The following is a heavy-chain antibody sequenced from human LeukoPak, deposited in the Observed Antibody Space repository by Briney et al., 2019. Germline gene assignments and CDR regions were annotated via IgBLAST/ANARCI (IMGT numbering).Heavy chain of an antibody. CDR3: ARGGGYSGYDSLTPGYYFDY. D-gene: IGHD5-12*01. CDR2: MNPNSGNT. J-gene: IGHJ4*02. Sequence: ASVKVSCKASGYTFTSYDINWVRQATGQGLEWMGWMNPNSGNTGYAQKFQGRVTMTRNTSISTAYMELSSLRSEDTAVYYCARGGGYSGYDSLTPGYYFDYWGQGTLVTVSS. CDR1: GYTFTSYD. V-gene: IGHV1-8*01.